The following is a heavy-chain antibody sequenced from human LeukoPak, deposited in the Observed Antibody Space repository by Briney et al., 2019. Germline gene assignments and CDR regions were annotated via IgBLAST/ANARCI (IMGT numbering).Heavy chain of an antibody. Sequence: GGSLRLSCAASEFTFSSYWMHWVRQAPGKGLVWVSRINNDGRSASYADSVKGRFTISRDNTKNTLYLQMNSLRAEDTAVYFCARGTSTALDYWGRGTLVTVSS. CDR2: INNDGRSA. CDR1: EFTFSSYW. D-gene: IGHD5/OR15-5a*01. J-gene: IGHJ4*02. V-gene: IGHV3-74*01. CDR3: ARGTSTALDY.